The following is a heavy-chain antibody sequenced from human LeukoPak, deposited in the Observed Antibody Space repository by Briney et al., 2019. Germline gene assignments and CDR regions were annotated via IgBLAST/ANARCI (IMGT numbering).Heavy chain of an antibody. D-gene: IGHD2-2*02. CDR3: ARELMYCSSTSCYTGMTPYYYYYGMDV. J-gene: IGHJ6*02. V-gene: IGHV1-18*01. CDR1: GYTFTSYG. Sequence: ASVKVSCKASGYTFTSYGISWVRPAPRQGLEWMGWISAYNGNTNYAQKLQGRVTMTTDTSTSTAYMELRSLRSDDTAVYYCARELMYCSSTSCYTGMTPYYYYYGMDVWGQGTTVTVSS. CDR2: ISAYNGNT.